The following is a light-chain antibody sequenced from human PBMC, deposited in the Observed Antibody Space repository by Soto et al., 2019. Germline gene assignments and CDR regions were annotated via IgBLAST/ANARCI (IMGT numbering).Light chain of an antibody. J-gene: IGKJ5*01. V-gene: IGKV3-20*01. Sequence: EIVLTQSPGTLSLSPGERATLSCRASQSVSSXHLAWYQHKPGQAPRLLIYAASSRATGSPDRFSGGGSGTXFTLTXSXXXXXXXXXXXXXXXXYSPITFGQGTRLEIK. CDR1: QSVSSXH. CDR3: XXXXYSPIT. CDR2: AAS.